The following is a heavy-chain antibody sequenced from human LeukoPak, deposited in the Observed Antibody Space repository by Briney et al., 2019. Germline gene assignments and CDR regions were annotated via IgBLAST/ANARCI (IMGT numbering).Heavy chain of an antibody. Sequence: GGSLRLSCAASGFTFSSYGMHWVRQAPGKGLEWVAVISYDGSNKYYADSVKGRFTISRDNSKNTLYLQMNSLRAEDTAVYYCARDRYDFWSGFLFDYWGQGTLVTVSS. D-gene: IGHD3-3*01. V-gene: IGHV3-30*03. CDR3: ARDRYDFWSGFLFDY. CDR1: GFTFSSYG. CDR2: ISYDGSNK. J-gene: IGHJ4*02.